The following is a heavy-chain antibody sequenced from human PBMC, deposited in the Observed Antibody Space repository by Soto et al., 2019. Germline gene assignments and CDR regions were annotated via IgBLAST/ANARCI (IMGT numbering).Heavy chain of an antibody. V-gene: IGHV4-31*03. CDR3: ARVDGYYYYGMDV. CDR2: IYYSGST. CDR1: GGSISSGGYY. Sequence: SETLSLTCTVSGGSISSGGYYWSWIRQHPGKGLEWIGYIYYSGSTYYNPSLKSRVTISVDTSKNQVSLKLSSVTAADTAVYYCARVDGYYYYGMDVWGQGTTVTVSS. J-gene: IGHJ6*02.